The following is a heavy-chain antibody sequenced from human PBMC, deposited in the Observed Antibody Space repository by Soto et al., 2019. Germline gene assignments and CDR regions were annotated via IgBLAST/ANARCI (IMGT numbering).Heavy chain of an antibody. CDR2: VNPSGGHT. Sequence: QVQLMQSGAEVKKPGASVKVSCKASGDTFTDYYIHWVRQAPGQGLEWMGTVNPSGGHTTYAQHSLGRVTMTRDTSTSTRYRELTSLTSDDTAIDYCARGGHVVVVTAALDYWGQGTLVTVSS. J-gene: IGHJ4*02. CDR3: ARGGHVVVVTAALDY. D-gene: IGHD2-21*02. V-gene: IGHV1-46*01. CDR1: GDTFTDYY.